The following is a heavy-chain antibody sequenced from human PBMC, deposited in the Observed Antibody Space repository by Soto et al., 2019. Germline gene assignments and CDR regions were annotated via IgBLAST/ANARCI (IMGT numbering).Heavy chain of an antibody. J-gene: IGHJ6*02. D-gene: IGHD6-25*01. CDR3: ARVATNSYSSEPYGMDV. V-gene: IGHV1-2*04. Sequence: ASVTVSCQASGYTFTCYYMHWVRQAPGQGLEWMGWINPNSGGTNYAQKFQGWVTMTRDTSISTAYMELSRLRSDDTAVYYCARVATNSYSSEPYGMDVWGQGTTVTVSS. CDR1: GYTFTCYY. CDR2: INPNSGGT.